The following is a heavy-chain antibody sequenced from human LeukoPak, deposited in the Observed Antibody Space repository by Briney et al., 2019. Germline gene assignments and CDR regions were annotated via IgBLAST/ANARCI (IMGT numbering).Heavy chain of an antibody. CDR2: IYYSGST. CDR3: ARGYGYFDY. D-gene: IGHD5-18*01. CDR1: GGSISSYY. V-gene: IGHV4-59*08. J-gene: IGHJ4*02. Sequence: PSETLSLTCTVSGGSISSYYWNWIRQPRGKGLEWIGYIYYSGSTNYNPSLKSRVTISVDMSKNQFSLKLNSVTAADTAIYYCARGYGYFDYWGQGTLVTVSS.